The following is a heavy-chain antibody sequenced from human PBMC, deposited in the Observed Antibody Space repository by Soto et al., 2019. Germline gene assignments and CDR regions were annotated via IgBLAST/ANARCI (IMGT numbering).Heavy chain of an antibody. CDR3: ARLSRSWYWFDP. D-gene: IGHD6-13*01. Sequence: PSETLSLTCTVSGGSISSSSYYWGWIRQPPGKGLEWIGSIYYSGSTYYNPTLKSRVTISVDTSKTQFSLKLSSVTAADTAVYYCARLSRSWYWFDPWGQVTLVTVAS. CDR2: IYYSGST. V-gene: IGHV4-39*01. CDR1: GGSISSSSYY. J-gene: IGHJ5*02.